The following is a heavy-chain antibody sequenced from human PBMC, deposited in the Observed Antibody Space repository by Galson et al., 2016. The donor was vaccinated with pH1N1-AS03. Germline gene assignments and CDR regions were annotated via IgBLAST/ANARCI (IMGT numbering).Heavy chain of an antibody. CDR3: ARIWTKHCYSSTDS. Sequence: PALVKPTQTLTLTCTFSGFSLTTRGVGVGWVRQPPGKALEWLALIYWDDDKRYNPFLRNRVTISKDTSQNLVVLTMTNMDAVDTATYYCARIWTKHCYSSTDSWGQGTLVTVSS. CDR2: IYWDDDK. D-gene: IGHD2-21*02. J-gene: IGHJ4*02. V-gene: IGHV2-5*02. CDR1: GFSLTTRGVG.